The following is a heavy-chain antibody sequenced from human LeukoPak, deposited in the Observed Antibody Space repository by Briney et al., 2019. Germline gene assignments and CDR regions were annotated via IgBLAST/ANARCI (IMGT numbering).Heavy chain of an antibody. CDR2: IFPILGIT. Sequence: SVKVSCKASGGTFSSYAISWVRQAPGQGLQGMGRIFPILGITNYAQKIQGRVTITADKSTSTAYIELSSLRSEDTAVYYCARESNTKVRGVISYWGQGTRVTVSS. CDR3: ARESNTKVRGVISY. J-gene: IGHJ4*02. V-gene: IGHV1-69*04. D-gene: IGHD3-10*01. CDR1: GGTFSSYA.